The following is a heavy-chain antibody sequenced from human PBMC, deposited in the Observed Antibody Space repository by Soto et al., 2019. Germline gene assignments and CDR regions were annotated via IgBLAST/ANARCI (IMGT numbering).Heavy chain of an antibody. Sequence: EVQLVESGGGLVQPGGSLRLSCAASGFTFSNYWMHWVRQAPGEGPVWVSRVDNDGSGTSYAESVKGRFTISRDNAKNTLYLQMDGPRGEDTALCYCTTVFEYWGEGTLVTVSS. J-gene: IGHJ4*02. CDR1: GFTFSNYW. CDR3: TTVFEY. CDR2: VDNDGSGT. V-gene: IGHV3-74*01.